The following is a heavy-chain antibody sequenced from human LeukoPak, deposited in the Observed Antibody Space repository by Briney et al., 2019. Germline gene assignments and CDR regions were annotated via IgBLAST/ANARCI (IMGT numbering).Heavy chain of an antibody. CDR1: GGSISSSSYY. CDR2: IYYSGST. CDR3: ARSRGAVEAFDI. D-gene: IGHD6-19*01. Sequence: SETLSLTCTVSGGSISSSSYYWVWIRQPPGKGLEWIGYIYYSGSTNYNPSLKSRVTISVDTSKNQFSLKLSSVTAADTAVYYCARSRGAVEAFDIWGQGTMVTVSS. J-gene: IGHJ3*02. V-gene: IGHV4-61*05.